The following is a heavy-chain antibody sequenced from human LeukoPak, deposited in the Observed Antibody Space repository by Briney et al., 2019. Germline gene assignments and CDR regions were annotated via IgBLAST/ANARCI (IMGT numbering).Heavy chain of an antibody. CDR2: ISYDGSNK. D-gene: IGHD3-10*01. J-gene: IGHJ4*02. CDR1: GFTFSSYG. Sequence: PGRSLRLSCAASGFTFSSYGMHWVRQAPGKGLEWVAVISYDGSNKYYADSVKGRFTISRDNSKNTLYLQMNSLRAKDTAVYYCAKDFGVNSPFDYWGQGTLVTVSS. CDR3: AKDFGVNSPFDY. V-gene: IGHV3-30*18.